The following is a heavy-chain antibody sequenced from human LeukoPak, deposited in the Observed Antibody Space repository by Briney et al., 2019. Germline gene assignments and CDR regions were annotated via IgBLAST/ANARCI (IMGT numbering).Heavy chain of an antibody. V-gene: IGHV3-15*01. CDR1: GFTFSNAW. J-gene: IGHJ4*02. CDR2: IKSKTDGGTT. D-gene: IGHD1-1*01. CDR3: TTDGGTTGTTSLIDY. Sequence: GGSLRLSCAASGFTFSNAWMSWVRQAPGKGLEWVGRIKSKTDGGTTDYAAPVKGRFTISRDDSKNTLYLQMNSPKTEDTAVYYCTTDGGTTGTTSLIDYWGQGTLVTVSS.